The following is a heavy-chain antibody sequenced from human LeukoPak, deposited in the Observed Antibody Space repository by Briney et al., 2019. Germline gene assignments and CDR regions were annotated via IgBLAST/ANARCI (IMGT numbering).Heavy chain of an antibody. D-gene: IGHD6-6*01. Sequence: ASVTVSCTASGYTFTSYGISWVRQAPGQGLEWMGWISTYNGNTNYAQKLQDRVTMTTDTSTSTAYMELRSLRSDDTAVYYCASHIVAAQFDYWGQGTLVTVSS. CDR3: ASHIVAAQFDY. J-gene: IGHJ4*02. CDR1: GYTFTSYG. V-gene: IGHV1-18*01. CDR2: ISTYNGNT.